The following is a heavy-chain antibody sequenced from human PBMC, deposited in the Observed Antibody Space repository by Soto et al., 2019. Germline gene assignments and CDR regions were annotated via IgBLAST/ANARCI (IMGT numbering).Heavy chain of an antibody. J-gene: IGHJ4*02. V-gene: IGHV4-34*01. D-gene: IGHD6-13*01. Sequence: SETLSLTCAVFGGSFSGYYWSWIRQPPGKGLEWIGEINHSGSTNYNPSLKSRVTISVDTSKNQFSLKLSSVTAADTAVYYCARGASWFDYWGQGTLVTVSS. CDR3: ARGASWFDY. CDR1: GGSFSGYY. CDR2: INHSGST.